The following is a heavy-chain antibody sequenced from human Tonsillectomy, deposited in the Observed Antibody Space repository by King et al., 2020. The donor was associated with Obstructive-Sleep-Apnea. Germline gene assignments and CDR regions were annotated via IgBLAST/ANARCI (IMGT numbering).Heavy chain of an antibody. J-gene: IGHJ2*01. CDR2: IYYSGST. D-gene: IGHD4-23*01. CDR1: GGSISSGDYY. Sequence: VQLQESGPGLVKPSQTLSLTCTVSGGSISSGDYYWSWIRQPPGKGLEWIGYIYYSGSTYYNPSLKSRVTISVDTSKNQFSLKLSSVTAADTAVYYCASGDDYGGTIDWYFDLWGRGTLVTVSS. V-gene: IGHV4-30-4*01. CDR3: ASGDDYGGTIDWYFDL.